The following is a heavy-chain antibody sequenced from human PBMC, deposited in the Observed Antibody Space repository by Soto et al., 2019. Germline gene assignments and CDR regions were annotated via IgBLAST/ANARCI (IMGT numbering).Heavy chain of an antibody. CDR3: AREGYSSGGGNYYYGMDV. J-gene: IGHJ6*02. V-gene: IGHV3-33*01. CDR2: IWYDGSNK. D-gene: IGHD6-19*01. CDR1: GFTFSSYG. Sequence: QVQLVESGGGVVQPGRSLRLSCAASGFTFSSYGMHWVRQAPGKGLEWVAVIWYDGSNKYYADAVKGRFPISRDNSKKAMYLQMNSRRAEDMAVYYCAREGYSSGGGNYYYGMDVWGQGTTVTVSS.